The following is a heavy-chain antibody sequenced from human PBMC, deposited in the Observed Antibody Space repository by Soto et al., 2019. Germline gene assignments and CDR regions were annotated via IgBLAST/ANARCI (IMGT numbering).Heavy chain of an antibody. CDR2: IYYSGTT. D-gene: IGHD6-19*01. J-gene: IGHJ4*03. Sequence: PSETLSLTCTVSGGSISGHDWSWIRQPPGKGLEWIGYIYYSGTTAYNPSLKSRVTISLDMSRNQFSLKLTSVSAADTAVYYCARQLMTVTGTGFDYWGQGTLVTVS. CDR3: ARQLMTVTGTGFDY. CDR1: GGSISGHD. V-gene: IGHV4-59*08.